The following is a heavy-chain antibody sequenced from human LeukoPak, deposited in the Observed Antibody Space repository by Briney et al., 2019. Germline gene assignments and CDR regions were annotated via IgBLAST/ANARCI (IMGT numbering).Heavy chain of an antibody. CDR1: GFTFSSYS. V-gene: IGHV3-21*01. D-gene: IGHD3-22*01. Sequence: GGSLRLSCAASGFTFSSYSMNWVRQAPGKGLEWVSSISSSSSYIYYADSVKGRFTISRDNAKNSLYLQMNSLRAEDTAVYYCARAFDSSGLTIDYWGQGTLVTVSS. CDR2: ISSSSSYI. CDR3: ARAFDSSGLTIDY. J-gene: IGHJ4*02.